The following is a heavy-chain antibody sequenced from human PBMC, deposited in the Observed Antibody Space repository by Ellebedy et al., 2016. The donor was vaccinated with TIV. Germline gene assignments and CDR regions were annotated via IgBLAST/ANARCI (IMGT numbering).Heavy chain of an antibody. CDR2: IRSKAYGGTT. V-gene: IGHV3-49*04. CDR3: TRDQEGYYEGDAFDI. Sequence: GESLKISXAASGFTFSSYAMSWVRQAPGKGLEWVGFIRSKAYGGTTEYAASVKGRFTISRDDSKSIAYLQMNSLKTEDTAVYYCTRDQEGYYEGDAFDIWGQGTMVTVSS. J-gene: IGHJ3*02. CDR1: GFTFSSYA. D-gene: IGHD1-26*01.